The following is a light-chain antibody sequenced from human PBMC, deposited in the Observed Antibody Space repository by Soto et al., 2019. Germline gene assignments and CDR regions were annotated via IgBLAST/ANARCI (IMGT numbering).Light chain of an antibody. CDR3: QQYNNWWT. J-gene: IGKJ1*01. CDR1: QFVSSN. Sequence: EIVLTQSPGTLSLSPGERVTLSCRASQFVSSNLAWYQQKPGQXPRXLIYGASTRATGIPARFSGSGSGTEFTLTISNLQSEDFAVYYCQQYNNWWTFGQGTKVDIK. V-gene: IGKV3D-15*01. CDR2: GAS.